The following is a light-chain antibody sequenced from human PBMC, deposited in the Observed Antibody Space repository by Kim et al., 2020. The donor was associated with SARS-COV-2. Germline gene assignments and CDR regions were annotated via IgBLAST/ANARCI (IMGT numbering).Light chain of an antibody. CDR1: QTVSTSH. CDR3: QQYGPSPPIT. J-gene: IGKJ5*01. V-gene: IGKV3-20*01. Sequence: PGDSATLSCRASQTVSTSHLAWYQQKPGQAPRLLIYAAANRAAGIADRFTGSGSGTHFTLTISRLEPEDFAVSVCQQYGPSPPITFGQGTRLEIK. CDR2: AAA.